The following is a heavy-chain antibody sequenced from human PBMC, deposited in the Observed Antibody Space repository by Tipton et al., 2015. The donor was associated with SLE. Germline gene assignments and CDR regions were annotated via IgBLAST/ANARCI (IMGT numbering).Heavy chain of an antibody. CDR1: GGSISSSSYY. J-gene: IGHJ3*02. CDR3: ARDGRGFRELPHAFDI. D-gene: IGHD1-26*01. V-gene: IGHV4-39*07. CDR2: IYYSGST. Sequence: TLSLTCTVSGGSISSSSYYWGWIRQPPGKGLEWIGSIYYSGSTYYNPPLKSRVTISVDTSKNQFSLKLSSVTAADTAVYYCARDGRGFRELPHAFDIWGQGTMVTVSS.